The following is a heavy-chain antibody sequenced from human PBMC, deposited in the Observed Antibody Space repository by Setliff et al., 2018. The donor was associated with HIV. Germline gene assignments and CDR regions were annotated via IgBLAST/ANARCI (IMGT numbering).Heavy chain of an antibody. J-gene: IGHJ6*02. CDR2: IYYSGST. D-gene: IGHD4-17*01. CDR3: ARGLRYYYYYGMDV. V-gene: IGHV4-59*01. Sequence: KPSETLSLTCTVSGGSISSYYWNWIRQPPGKGLEWIGYIYYSGSTNYNPSLKSRVTISVDTSKNQFSLKLSSVTAADTAVYYCARGLRYYYYYGMDVWGQGTTVTVSS. CDR1: GGSISSYY.